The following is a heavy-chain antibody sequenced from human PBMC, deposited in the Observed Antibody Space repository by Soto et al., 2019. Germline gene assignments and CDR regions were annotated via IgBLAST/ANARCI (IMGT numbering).Heavy chain of an antibody. D-gene: IGHD3-3*01. V-gene: IGHV5-51*01. J-gene: IGHJ6*03. CDR1: GYSFTSYW. CDR2: IYPGDSDT. Sequence: GESLKISCKGSGYSFTSYWIGWVRQMPGKGLEWMGIIYPGDSDTRYSPSFQGQVTISADKSISTAYLQWSSLKASDTAMYYCASSRIFGDNPVLLHKRPEYYYMDVWGKGTTVTVSS. CDR3: ASSRIFGDNPVLLHKRPEYYYMDV.